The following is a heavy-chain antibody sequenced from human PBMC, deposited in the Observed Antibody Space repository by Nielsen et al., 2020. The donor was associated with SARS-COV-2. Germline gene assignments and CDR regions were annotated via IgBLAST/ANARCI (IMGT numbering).Heavy chain of an antibody. J-gene: IGHJ3*02. CDR1: GFTFDDYG. CDR2: INWNGGST. V-gene: IGHV3-20*01. D-gene: IGHD3-22*01. CDR3: ASIDGSGYYGWAFDI. Sequence: GESLKISCAASGFTFDDYGMSWVRQAPGKGLEWVSGINWNGGSTGYADSVKGRFTISRDNAKNSLYLQMNSLRAEDTALYHCASIDGSGYYGWAFDIWGQGTMVTVSS.